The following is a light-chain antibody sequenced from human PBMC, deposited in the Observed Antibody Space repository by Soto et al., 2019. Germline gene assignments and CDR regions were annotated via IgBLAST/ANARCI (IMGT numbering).Light chain of an antibody. J-gene: IGLJ2*01. CDR2: YDS. V-gene: IGLV3-21*04. CDR3: QVWDSSSDHPGV. Sequence: SYELTQPPSVSVAPGKTARITCGGNNIGSKSVHWYQQKPGQAPVLVIYYDSDRPSGSPERFSGSNSGNTATLTISRVEAGDEADYYCQVWDSSSDHPGVFGGGTQLTVL. CDR1: NIGSKS.